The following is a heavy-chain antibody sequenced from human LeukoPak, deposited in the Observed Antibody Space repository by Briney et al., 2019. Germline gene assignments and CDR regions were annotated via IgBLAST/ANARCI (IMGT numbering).Heavy chain of an antibody. Sequence: SVKVSCKASGGTFSSYTISWVRQAPGQGLEWMVRIIPILGIANYAQKFQGRVTITADKSTSTAYMELSSLRSEDTALYYCARVVSNGWYNRLDYWGQGTLVTVSS. CDR2: IIPILGIA. D-gene: IGHD6-19*01. J-gene: IGHJ4*02. CDR1: GGTFSSYT. CDR3: ARVVSNGWYNRLDY. V-gene: IGHV1-69*02.